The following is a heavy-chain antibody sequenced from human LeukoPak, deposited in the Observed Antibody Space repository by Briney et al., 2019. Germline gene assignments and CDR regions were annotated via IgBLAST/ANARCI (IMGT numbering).Heavy chain of an antibody. CDR3: ARVLTAAGLDF. CDR1: GGSISGSRT. CDR2: IHNDDRT. Sequence: PSETLSLTCTVSGGSISGSRTWGWVRQPPGKGLEWIGNIHNDDRTAPNPSLKSRVTISLDTSTNQFSLKVNSVTAADTAFYYCARVLTAAGLDFWGRGILVTISS. J-gene: IGHJ4*02. D-gene: IGHD6-25*01. V-gene: IGHV4-39*07.